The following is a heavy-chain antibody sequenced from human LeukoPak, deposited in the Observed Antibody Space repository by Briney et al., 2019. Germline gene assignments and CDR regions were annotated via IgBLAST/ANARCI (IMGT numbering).Heavy chain of an antibody. CDR3: ARETSGTYYNPLGCMDV. J-gene: IGHJ6*03. CDR2: IFTSGIT. V-gene: IGHV4-4*07. D-gene: IGHD3-10*01. CDR1: GGSISIYY. Sequence: SGTLSLTCTVSGGSISIYYWNWIRQPAGKGLEWIGRIFTSGITNYNPSLKSRVTMSVDTSKNQFSLNLSSVIAADTAIYYCARETSGTYYNPLGCMDVWGKGTTVTVSS.